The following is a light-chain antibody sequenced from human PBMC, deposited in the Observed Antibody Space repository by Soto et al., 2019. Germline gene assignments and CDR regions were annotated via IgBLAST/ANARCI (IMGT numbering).Light chain of an antibody. CDR3: QQRSNWPAT. CDR2: GAS. Sequence: EIVLTQSPATLSLSPGERATLSCRASQSVSSYLAWYQQKPGQAPRLLIYGASNRATGLPARFSGSGSGTDFTLTLCSLEPXDLAVYYCQQRSNWPATFGGGTKV. V-gene: IGKV3-11*01. J-gene: IGKJ4*01. CDR1: QSVSSY.